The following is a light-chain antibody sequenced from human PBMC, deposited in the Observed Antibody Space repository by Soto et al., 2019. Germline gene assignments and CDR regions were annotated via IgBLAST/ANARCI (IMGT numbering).Light chain of an antibody. CDR1: SGSVSTANN. Sequence: QTVMSQESSLSVSPGGTFTLTCGLISGSVSTANNPNWYQQTPGQAPRTLIYSTSTRSSGVPDRFSGSILGNKAALTITGAQADDESDYYCALFMGNGISVFGTGTKVTVL. CDR2: STS. CDR3: ALFMGNGISV. V-gene: IGLV8-61*01. J-gene: IGLJ1*01.